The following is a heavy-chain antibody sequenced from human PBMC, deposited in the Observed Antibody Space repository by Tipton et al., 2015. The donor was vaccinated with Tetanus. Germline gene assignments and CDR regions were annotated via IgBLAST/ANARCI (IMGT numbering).Heavy chain of an antibody. Sequence: TLSLTCTVSGASLRGGDHHWSWIRQPPGKGLEWLAYISGSGTTNSNYYLKSRITMTRDTSRNQFSLTLTSVTAADTAVYYCARANYDSFKKGPFDSWGQGSLVIVSS. CDR3: ARANYDSFKKGPFDS. CDR1: GASLRGGDHH. J-gene: IGHJ4*02. D-gene: IGHD3-3*01. CDR2: ISGSGTT. V-gene: IGHV4-61*08.